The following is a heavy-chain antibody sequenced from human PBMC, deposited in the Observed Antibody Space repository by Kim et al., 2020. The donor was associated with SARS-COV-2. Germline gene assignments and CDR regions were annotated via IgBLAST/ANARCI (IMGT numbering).Heavy chain of an antibody. Sequence: GGSLRLSCAASGFTFSSYAMSWVRQAPGKGLEWVSAISGSGCSTYYADSVKGRFTISRDNSKNTLYLQMNSLRAEDTAVYYCAKTLSHYDSSGFPGLGYDSWGQGTLVTVSS. CDR1: GFTFSSYA. D-gene: IGHD3-22*01. CDR2: ISGSGCST. CDR3: AKTLSHYDSSGFPGLGYDS. J-gene: IGHJ4*02. V-gene: IGHV3-23*01.